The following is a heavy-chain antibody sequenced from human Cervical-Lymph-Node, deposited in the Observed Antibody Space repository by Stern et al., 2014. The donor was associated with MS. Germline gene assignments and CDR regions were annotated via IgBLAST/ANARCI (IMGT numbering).Heavy chain of an antibody. CDR1: GGSISSYY. CDR2: IYYSGST. CDR3: ARVYSGAESGYVVDY. V-gene: IGHV4-59*01. Sequence: QVQLQESGPGLVKPSETLSLTCTVSGGSISSYYWSWIRQPPGKGLEWIGYIYYSGSTNYNPSLKSRVTISVDTSKNQFSLKLSSVTAADTAVYYFARVYSGAESGYVVDYWGQGTLVTVSS. D-gene: IGHD1-26*01. J-gene: IGHJ4*02.